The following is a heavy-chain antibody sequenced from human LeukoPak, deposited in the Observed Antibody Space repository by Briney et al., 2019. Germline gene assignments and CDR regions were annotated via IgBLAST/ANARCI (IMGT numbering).Heavy chain of an antibody. CDR2: INWNGDRI. V-gene: IGHV3-20*04. J-gene: IGHJ4*02. D-gene: IGHD3-3*01. CDR3: ARDSRTYYDVWSGYYI. Sequence: PAGSLTLSGAVSGLTFADYGQSWLRQAPGKGLEWFSGINWNGDRIDYADSAKGRFTISRYNAKNSLYLQMNSLRAEDAAFYYCARDSRTYYDVWSGYYIRGQGTLVTVSS. CDR1: GLTFADYG.